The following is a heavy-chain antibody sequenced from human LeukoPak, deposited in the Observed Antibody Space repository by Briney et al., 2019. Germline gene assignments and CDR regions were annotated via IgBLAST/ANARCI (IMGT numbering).Heavy chain of an antibody. Sequence: SETLSLTCTVSGGSISSYYWSWIRQPPGKGLEWIGYIYYSGSTNYNPSLKSRVTISVDTSKNQFSLKLSSVTAADTAVYYCARNAGGYSSSWYPLALDYWSQGTLVTVSS. CDR2: IYYSGST. CDR1: GGSISSYY. D-gene: IGHD6-13*01. J-gene: IGHJ4*02. V-gene: IGHV4-59*01. CDR3: ARNAGGYSSSWYPLALDY.